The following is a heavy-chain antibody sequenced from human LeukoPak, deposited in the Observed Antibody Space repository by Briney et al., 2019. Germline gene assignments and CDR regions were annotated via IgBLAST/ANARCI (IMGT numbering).Heavy chain of an antibody. CDR2: IYYSGTT. Sequence: SETLSLTCTVSGGSISSYYWSWIRQPPGKGLEWIGYIYYSGTTNYNPSLKSRVTISVDTSNNQFSLKLSSVTAADTAVYYCARSGGYIVYFDYWGQGTLVTVSS. V-gene: IGHV4-59*08. CDR1: GGSISSYY. J-gene: IGHJ4*02. CDR3: ARSGGYIVYFDY. D-gene: IGHD5-12*01.